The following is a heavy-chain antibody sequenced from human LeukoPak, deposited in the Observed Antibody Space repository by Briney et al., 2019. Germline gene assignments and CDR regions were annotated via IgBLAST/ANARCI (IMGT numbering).Heavy chain of an antibody. CDR3: AKSYYYDSSGYYCRY. CDR2: ISSSGSAI. CDR1: GFTFSDYG. Sequence: PGGSLRLSCAASGFTFSDYGTTWVRQAPGKGLEWVSYISSSGSAIYYADSVKGRFIISRDNSKNTLCLQMNSLRAEDTAVYYCAKSYYYDSSGYYCRYWGQGTLVTVSS. D-gene: IGHD3-22*01. V-gene: IGHV3-48*01. J-gene: IGHJ4*02.